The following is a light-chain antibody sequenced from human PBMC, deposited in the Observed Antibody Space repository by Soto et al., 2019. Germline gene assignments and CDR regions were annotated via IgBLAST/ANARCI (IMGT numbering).Light chain of an antibody. Sequence: QSVLTQPPSASGTRGQRVPISCSGSSSNIGSNTVNWYQQLPGTAPKLLIYSNNQRPSGVPDRFSGSKSGTSASLAISGLQSEDEADYYGAAWDDSLNGYVFGTGTKVTVL. CDR3: AAWDDSLNGYV. V-gene: IGLV1-44*01. J-gene: IGLJ1*01. CDR2: SNN. CDR1: SSNIGSNT.